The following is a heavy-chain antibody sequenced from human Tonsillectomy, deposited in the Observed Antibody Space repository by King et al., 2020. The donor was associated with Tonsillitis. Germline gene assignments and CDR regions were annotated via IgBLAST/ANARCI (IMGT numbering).Heavy chain of an antibody. J-gene: IGHJ6*02. V-gene: IGHV4-39*07. CDR1: GGSISSSSYY. Sequence: QLQESGPGLVKPSETLSLTCTVSGGSISSSSYYWGWIRQPPGKGLEWIGSIYYSGSTYYNPSLKSRVTISVDTSKNQFSLKLSSVTAADTAVYYCARESGGIRFLEWLLSQGGYYYGMDVWGQGTTVTVSS. D-gene: IGHD3-3*01. CDR2: IYYSGST. CDR3: ARESGGIRFLEWLLSQGGYYYGMDV.